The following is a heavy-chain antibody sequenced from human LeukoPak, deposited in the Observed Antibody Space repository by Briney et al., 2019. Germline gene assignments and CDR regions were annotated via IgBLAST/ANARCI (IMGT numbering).Heavy chain of an antibody. CDR1: GFTFSSYE. CDR2: ISSSGSTI. V-gene: IGHV3-48*03. J-gene: IGHJ4*02. Sequence: GGSLRLSCAASGFTFSSYEMNWVRQAPGKGPEWVSYISSSGSTIYYADSVKGRFTISRDNAKDSLYLQMNSLRAEDTAVYYCAREDFWGCSGGSCYGSFDYWGQGTLVTVSS. D-gene: IGHD2-15*01. CDR3: AREDFWGCSGGSCYGSFDY.